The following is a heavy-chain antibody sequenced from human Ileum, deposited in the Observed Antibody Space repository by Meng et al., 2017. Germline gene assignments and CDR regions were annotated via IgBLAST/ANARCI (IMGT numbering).Heavy chain of an antibody. CDR3: ARVNDNGVCVI. V-gene: IGHV1-69*01. Sequence: QVRLVQSRGGVKKPGSSVKAAGKASGGTLSSYAISWVRQAPGQGLEWMGGIIPIFGTANYAQKFQGRVTITADESTSTAYMELSSLRSEDTAVYYCARVNDNGVCVIWGQGTLVTVSS. CDR2: IIPIFGTA. CDR1: GGTLSSYA. J-gene: IGHJ4*02. D-gene: IGHD2-8*01.